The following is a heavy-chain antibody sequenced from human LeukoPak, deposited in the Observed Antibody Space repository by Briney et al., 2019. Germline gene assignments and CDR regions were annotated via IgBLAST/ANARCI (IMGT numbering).Heavy chain of an antibody. J-gene: IGHJ4*02. V-gene: IGHV3-23*01. CDR1: GFTFNTYS. D-gene: IGHD6-6*01. CDR2: ISGSGGST. CDR3: AKPGTRSSHYFDY. Sequence: PGGSLRLSCAASGFTFNTYSMNWFRQAPGKGLEWVSAISGSGGSTYYADSVKGRFTISRDNSKNTLYLQMNSLRAEDTAVYYCAKPGTRSSHYFDYWGQGTLVTVSS.